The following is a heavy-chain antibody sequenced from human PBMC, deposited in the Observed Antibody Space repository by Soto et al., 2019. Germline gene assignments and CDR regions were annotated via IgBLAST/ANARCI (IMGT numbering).Heavy chain of an antibody. V-gene: IGHV1-2*02. J-gene: IGHJ6*02. D-gene: IGHD3-10*01. CDR1: GYTFTGYY. CDR3: ASAVGYGTMVRGVPGF. Sequence: ASVKVSCKASGYTFTGYYMHWVRQAPGQGLEWMGWINPNSGGTNYAQKFQGRVTVTRDTSISTAYMELSRLRSDDTAVYYCASAVGYGTMVRGVPGFWGQGTTVTFSS. CDR2: INPNSGGT.